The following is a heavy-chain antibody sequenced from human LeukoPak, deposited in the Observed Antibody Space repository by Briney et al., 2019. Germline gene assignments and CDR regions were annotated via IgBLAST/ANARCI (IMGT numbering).Heavy chain of an antibody. J-gene: IGHJ4*02. CDR1: GGSISSSSYY. CDR2: IYYSGST. Sequence: SETLSLTCTVSGGSISSSSYYWGWIRQPPGKGLEWIGSIYYSGSTYYNPSLKSRVTISVDTSKNQFSLKLSSVTAADTAVYYCARDRRYNWNSEVDYWGQGTLVTVSS. D-gene: IGHD1-7*01. V-gene: IGHV4-39*02. CDR3: ARDRRYNWNSEVDY.